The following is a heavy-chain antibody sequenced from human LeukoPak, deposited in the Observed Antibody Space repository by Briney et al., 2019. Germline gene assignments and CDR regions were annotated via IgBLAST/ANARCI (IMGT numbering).Heavy chain of an antibody. V-gene: IGHV3-23*01. CDR2: ISGSGAGT. CDR1: GFTFSSYG. Sequence: GGSLRLSCAASGFTFSSYGMSWVRQAPGKGLEWVSGISGSGAGTHYADSVKGRFTISRDNSENTLYLQMNSLRAEDTAVYYCAAISSYYYMDVWGKGTTVTISS. J-gene: IGHJ6*03. D-gene: IGHD2-21*01. CDR3: AAISSYYYMDV.